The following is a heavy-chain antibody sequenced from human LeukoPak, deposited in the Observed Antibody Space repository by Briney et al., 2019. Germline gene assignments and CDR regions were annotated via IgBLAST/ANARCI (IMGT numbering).Heavy chain of an antibody. Sequence: GGSLRLSCAASGFTFSSYAMSWVRQAPGKGLEWVSGISGSGDSTYYADSVKGRFTISRDNSKNTLYLQMNSLRAEDTAVYYCARDHLDSSSWSYYYGMDVWGQGTTVTVSS. CDR2: ISGSGDST. CDR3: ARDHLDSSSWSYYYGMDV. CDR1: GFTFSSYA. V-gene: IGHV3-23*01. D-gene: IGHD6-13*01. J-gene: IGHJ6*02.